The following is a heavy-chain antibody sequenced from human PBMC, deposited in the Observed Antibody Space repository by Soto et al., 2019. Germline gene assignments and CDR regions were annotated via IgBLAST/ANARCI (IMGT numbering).Heavy chain of an antibody. CDR3: AKALSSYDFWSGSPPNDAFDI. CDR1: GFTFSSYA. V-gene: IGHV3-23*01. D-gene: IGHD3-3*01. CDR2: ISGSGGST. J-gene: IGHJ3*02. Sequence: GVSLRLSCAASGFTFSSYAMSWVRQAPGKGLEWVSAISGSGGSTYYADSVKGRFTISRDNSKNTLYLQMNSLRAEDTAVYYCAKALSSYDFWSGSPPNDAFDIWGQGTMVTVSS.